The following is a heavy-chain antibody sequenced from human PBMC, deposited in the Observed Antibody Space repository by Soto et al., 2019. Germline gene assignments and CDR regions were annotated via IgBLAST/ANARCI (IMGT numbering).Heavy chain of an antibody. J-gene: IGHJ6*04. CDR2: SYPRDSDT. CDR3: ARGYCSGGSCWGTYYYYGMDV. V-gene: IGHV5-51*01. CDR1: GYSFTSYW. D-gene: IGHD2-15*01. Sequence: GESLKIPCKGAGYSFTSYWIGWVRQMPGKGLGWMRISYPRDSDTRYSPSFQGQVTFPADKSISTAYLQWSSLKASDTAMYYCARGYCSGGSCWGTYYYYGMDVWGKGTTVTVSS.